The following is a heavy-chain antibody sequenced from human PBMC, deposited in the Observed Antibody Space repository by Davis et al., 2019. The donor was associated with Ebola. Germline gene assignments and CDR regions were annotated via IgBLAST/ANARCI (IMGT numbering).Heavy chain of an antibody. V-gene: IGHV4-34*01. J-gene: IGHJ6*03. CDR3: ARGFRGYYDSSGYYWYYYYMDV. Sequence: PSETLSLTCAVYGGSFSGYYWSWIRQPPGKGLEWIGEINHSGSTNYNPSLKSRVTISVDTSKNQFSLKLSSVTAAETAVYYCARGFRGYYDSSGYYWYYYYMDVWGKGTTVTVSS. D-gene: IGHD3-22*01. CDR1: GGSFSGYY. CDR2: INHSGST.